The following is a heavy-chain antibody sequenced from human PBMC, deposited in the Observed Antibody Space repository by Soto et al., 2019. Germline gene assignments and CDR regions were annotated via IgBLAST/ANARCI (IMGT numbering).Heavy chain of an antibody. J-gene: IGHJ4*02. V-gene: IGHV4-61*01. Sequence: QVQLQESGPGLVKPSETLSLTCTVPGGSVSIGTYYWSWIRQPPGKGLEWIGFIHYRGSTNYNPSPKSRVTMSVDTSKNQFSLKLASVNAADTVGYYCTRGGDAYKNGHWGQGTLVTVYS. D-gene: IGHD2-21*01. CDR2: IHYRGST. CDR3: TRGGDAYKNGH. CDR1: GGSVSIGTYY.